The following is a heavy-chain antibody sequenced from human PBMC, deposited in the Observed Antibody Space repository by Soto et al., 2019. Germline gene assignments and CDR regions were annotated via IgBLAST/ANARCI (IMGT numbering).Heavy chain of an antibody. V-gene: IGHV3-48*01. CDR2: ISSSSSTI. J-gene: IGHJ4*02. CDR1: GFTFSSYS. D-gene: IGHD1-1*01. CDR3: ARARFKGLDDY. Sequence: ESGGGLVQPGGSLRLSCAASGFTFSSYSMNWVRQAPGKGLEWVSYISSSSSTIYYADSVKGRFTISRDNAKNSLYLQMNSLRAEDTAVYYCARARFKGLDDYWGQGTLVTVSS.